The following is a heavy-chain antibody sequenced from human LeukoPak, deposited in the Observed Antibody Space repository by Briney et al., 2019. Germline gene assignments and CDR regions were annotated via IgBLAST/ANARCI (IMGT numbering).Heavy chain of an antibody. CDR3: AKDRCVECGFIVGATDY. D-gene: IGHD1-26*01. CDR1: GFTFRNYV. CDR2: ISYDGSNK. Sequence: GGSLRLSCAASGFTFRNYVMSWVRQAPGKGLEWVAVISYDGSNKYYADSVKGRFTISRDNSKNTLYLQMNSLRAEDTAVYYCAKDRCVECGFIVGATDYWGQGTLVTVSS. V-gene: IGHV3-30*18. J-gene: IGHJ4*02.